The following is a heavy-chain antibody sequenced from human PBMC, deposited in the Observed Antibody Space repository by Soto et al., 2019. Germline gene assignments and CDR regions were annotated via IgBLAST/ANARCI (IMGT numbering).Heavy chain of an antibody. J-gene: IGHJ3*02. Sequence: QVQLQESGPGRVQPSQTLSLTCTVSGGSISSGGYFWSWIRQHPGKGLEWIGSIYYSGSTYCNPSLKSRITISVDTSKNHFSLKLSSVTAADTAVYYCARGVAIWGQGTMVTVSS. CDR2: IYYSGST. D-gene: IGHD2-15*01. CDR3: ARGVAI. CDR1: GGSISSGGYF. V-gene: IGHV4-31*03.